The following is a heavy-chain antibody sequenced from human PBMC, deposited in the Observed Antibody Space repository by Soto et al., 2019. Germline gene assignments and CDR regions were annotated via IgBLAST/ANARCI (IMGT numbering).Heavy chain of an antibody. D-gene: IGHD3-22*01. Sequence: PRGSLRLSCAASGFTFSSYGMHWVRQAPGKGLEWVAVIWYDGSNKYYADSVKGRFTISRDNSKNTLYLQMNSLRAEDTAVYYCARDSRYYYDSSGYIDYWGQGTLVTVSS. CDR2: IWYDGSNK. CDR3: ARDSRYYYDSSGYIDY. V-gene: IGHV3-33*01. J-gene: IGHJ4*02. CDR1: GFTFSSYG.